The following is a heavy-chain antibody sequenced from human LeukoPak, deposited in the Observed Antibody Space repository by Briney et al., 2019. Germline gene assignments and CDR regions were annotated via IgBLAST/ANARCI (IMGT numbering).Heavy chain of an antibody. CDR1: GGSISGYY. V-gene: IGHV4-59*08. J-gene: IGHJ4*02. CDR3: ARHEATEGHFDY. Sequence: SETLSLTCTVSGGSISGYYWSWIRQPPGKGLESIGYVHYSGSTNYNPSLKSRVIISVDTSRNQFSLKLSSVTAVDTAVYYCARHEATEGHFDYWGQGTLVTVSS. CDR2: VHYSGST.